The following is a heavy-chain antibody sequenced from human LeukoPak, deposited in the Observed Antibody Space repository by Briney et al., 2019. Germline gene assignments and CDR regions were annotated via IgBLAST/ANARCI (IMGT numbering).Heavy chain of an antibody. CDR1: GFTLSTYW. CDR3: AKGSDIFDP. J-gene: IGHJ5*02. CDR2: ISGSGGST. Sequence: GGSLRLSCAASGFTLSTYWMHWVRQAPGKGLEWVSAISGSGGSTYYADSVKGRFTISRDNSKNTLYLQMNSLRAEDTAVYYCAKGSDIFDPWGQGTLVTVSS. D-gene: IGHD2-15*01. V-gene: IGHV3-23*01.